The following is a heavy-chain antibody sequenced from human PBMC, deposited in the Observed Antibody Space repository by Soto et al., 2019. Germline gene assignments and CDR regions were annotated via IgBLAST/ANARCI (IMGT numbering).Heavy chain of an antibody. V-gene: IGHV3-23*01. D-gene: IGHD5-12*01. Sequence: EVQLLESGGGLVQPGGSLRLSCAASGFTFSNYAVTWVRRAPGRGLEWVSTSSGSGGSTYYADSVKGRFTISRDNSKNTLYLQMNSLRAEDTAVYYCAKDQGRSGYEIDYWGQGTLVTVSS. J-gene: IGHJ4*02. CDR1: GFTFSNYA. CDR3: AKDQGRSGYEIDY. CDR2: SSGSGGST.